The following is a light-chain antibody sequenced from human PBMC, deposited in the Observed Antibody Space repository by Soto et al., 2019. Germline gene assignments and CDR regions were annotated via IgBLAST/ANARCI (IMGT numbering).Light chain of an antibody. CDR2: GAS. Sequence: PGDTATLSCRASQSVSNNYLAWFQQRPGQPPSLLIYGASTRATGIPERFSGSGSGTDFTLTITRLEPEDFAVYYCQQYGSSPRTFGQGTKVEI. J-gene: IGKJ1*01. CDR1: QSVSNNY. CDR3: QQYGSSPRT. V-gene: IGKV3-20*01.